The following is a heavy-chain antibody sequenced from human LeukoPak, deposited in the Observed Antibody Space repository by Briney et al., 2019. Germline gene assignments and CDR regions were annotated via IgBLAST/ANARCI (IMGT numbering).Heavy chain of an antibody. D-gene: IGHD3-16*02. V-gene: IGHV1-8*01. CDR3: VVYVYVWGIYRPDYFDY. J-gene: IGHJ4*02. Sequence: ASVKVSCKASGYTFTSYDINWVRQATGQGLEWMGWMNPNSGNTGYAQKFQGRVTMTRNTSISTAYMELSSLRSEDTAVYYCVVYVYVWGIYRPDYFDYWGQGTRVTVSS. CDR1: GYTFTSYD. CDR2: MNPNSGNT.